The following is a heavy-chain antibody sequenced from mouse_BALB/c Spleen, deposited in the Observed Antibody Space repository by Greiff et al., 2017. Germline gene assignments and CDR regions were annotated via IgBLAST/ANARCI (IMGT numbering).Heavy chain of an antibody. J-gene: IGHJ4*01. V-gene: IGHV2-4-1*01. Sequence: VKVVESGPGLVQPSQSLSITCTVSGFSLTSYGVHWVRQSPGKGLEWLGVIWSGGSTDYNAAFISRLSISKDNSKSQVFFKMNSLQADDTAIYYCARNWVYYGHYYAMDYWGQGTSVTVSS. CDR3: ARNWVYYGHYYAMDY. CDR1: GFSLTSYG. D-gene: IGHD1-1*01. CDR2: IWSGGST.